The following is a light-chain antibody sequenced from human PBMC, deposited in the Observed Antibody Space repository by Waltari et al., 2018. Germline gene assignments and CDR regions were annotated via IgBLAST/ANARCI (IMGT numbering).Light chain of an antibody. V-gene: IGKV3-20*01. CDR1: QSVSRA. Sequence: EIVLTQSPGSLSSSPGERVTFSSRASQSVSRALAWYQQKPGQAPRLLVFGASNRATGIPDRFSGSGSETDFSLTISRLEPEDFAVYYCQHYVRLPATFGRGTKVEIK. CDR2: GAS. CDR3: QHYVRLPAT. J-gene: IGKJ1*01.